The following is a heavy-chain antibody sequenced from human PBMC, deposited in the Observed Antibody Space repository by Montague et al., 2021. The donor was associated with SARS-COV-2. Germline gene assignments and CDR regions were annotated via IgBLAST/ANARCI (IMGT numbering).Heavy chain of an antibody. D-gene: IGHD3-22*01. V-gene: IGHV3-7*01. Sequence: LRLSCAASGFGFNNYWMAWVRQTPGEGLEWVANIRKDATKISYVDSVKGRFTISRDNAKNSLYLETNSLRAEDTAVYYCARDQNYDSSGQYYDVFDLWGQGTMVAVSS. CDR3: ARDQNYDSSGQYYDVFDL. CDR2: IRKDATKI. J-gene: IGHJ3*01. CDR1: GFGFNNYW.